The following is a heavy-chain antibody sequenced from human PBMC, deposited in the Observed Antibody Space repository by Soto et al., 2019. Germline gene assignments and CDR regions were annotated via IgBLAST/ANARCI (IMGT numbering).Heavy chain of an antibody. CDR3: ARDLLCVAVARTSLNYFDY. V-gene: IGHV1-3*01. J-gene: IGHJ4*02. CDR2: INAGNGNT. CDR1: GYTFTSYA. D-gene: IGHD6-19*01. Sequence: ASVKVSCKASGYTFTSYAVHWVRQAPGQRLEWMGWINAGNGNTKYSQKFQGRVTVTRDTSASTAYMELSSLRSEDTAVYYCARDLLCVAVARTSLNYFDYWGQGTLVTVSS.